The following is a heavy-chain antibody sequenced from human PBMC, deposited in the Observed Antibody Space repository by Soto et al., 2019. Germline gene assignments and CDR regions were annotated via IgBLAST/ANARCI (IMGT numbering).Heavy chain of an antibody. D-gene: IGHD3-16*01. Sequence: QLQLQESGPGLVKPSETLSLSCTVSGGSISSNSYYWDWIRQPPGKGLEWIGSMYYSGATYHNPSLQRRVTISVDTSKNQFSLHLSAVTAADTAVYACARHAAYDSVWGKSDGSDYWGQGTLVTVSS. CDR1: GGSISSNSYY. CDR2: MYYSGAT. J-gene: IGHJ4*02. V-gene: IGHV4-39*01. CDR3: ARHAAYDSVWGKSDGSDY.